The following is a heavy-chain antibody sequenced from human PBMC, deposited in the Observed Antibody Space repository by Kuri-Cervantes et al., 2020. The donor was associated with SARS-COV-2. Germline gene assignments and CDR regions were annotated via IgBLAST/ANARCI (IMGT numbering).Heavy chain of an antibody. D-gene: IGHD2/OR15-2a*01. CDR2: IYTSGST. CDR3: ARRHEIVPDY. Sequence: LRLSCTVSGDSISSGSYYWTWIRQPAGKGLEWIGRIYTSGSTNYNPSLKSRVTISVDTSKNQFSLKLSSVTAADTAVYYCARRHEIVPDYWGQGTLVTVSS. CDR1: GDSISSGSYY. V-gene: IGHV4-61*02. J-gene: IGHJ4*02.